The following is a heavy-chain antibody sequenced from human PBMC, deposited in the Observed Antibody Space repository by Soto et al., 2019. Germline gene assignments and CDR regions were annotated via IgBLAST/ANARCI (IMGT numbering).Heavy chain of an antibody. CDR1: GYTFTSYY. CDR2: ISPSGGST. Sequence: ASVKVSCKASGYTFTSYYMHWVRQAPGQGLEWMGIISPSGGSTSYAQKFQGRVTMTRDTSTSTVYMELSSLRSEDTAVYYCARSDHYDFWSGYQTWVYFDYWGQGTLVTVSS. J-gene: IGHJ4*02. V-gene: IGHV1-46*03. CDR3: ARSDHYDFWSGYQTWVYFDY. D-gene: IGHD3-3*01.